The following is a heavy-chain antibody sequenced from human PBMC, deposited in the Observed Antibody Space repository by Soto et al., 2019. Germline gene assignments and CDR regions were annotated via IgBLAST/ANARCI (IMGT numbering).Heavy chain of an antibody. Sequence: ASVKVSCKDSGYPFTSYGISWVRQAPGQGLEWMGWISAYNGNTNYAQKLQGRVTMTTDTSTSTAYMELRSLRSDDTAVYNCARDAARGRYNWFDHWGQGTLVTVSS. CDR3: ARDAARGRYNWFDH. D-gene: IGHD3-16*02. CDR1: GYPFTSYG. J-gene: IGHJ5*02. V-gene: IGHV1-18*04. CDR2: ISAYNGNT.